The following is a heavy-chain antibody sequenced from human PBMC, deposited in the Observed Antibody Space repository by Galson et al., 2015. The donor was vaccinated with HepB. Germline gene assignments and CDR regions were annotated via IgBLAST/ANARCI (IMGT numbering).Heavy chain of an antibody. Sequence: SVKVSCKASGYTFTSYAMNWVRQAPGQGLEWMGWINPNTGNPTYAQGFTGRFVFSMGTSVSTAYLQISSLKAEDTAVDYCAREGGMFWFDPWGQGTLVTVSS. CDR3: AREGGMFWFDP. J-gene: IGHJ5*02. CDR2: INPNTGNP. V-gene: IGHV7-4-1*02. CDR1: GYTFTSYA. D-gene: IGHD3-16*01.